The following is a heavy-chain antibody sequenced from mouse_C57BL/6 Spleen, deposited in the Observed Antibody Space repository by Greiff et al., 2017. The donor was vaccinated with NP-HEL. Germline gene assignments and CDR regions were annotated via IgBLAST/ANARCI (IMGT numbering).Heavy chain of an antibody. CDR1: GYTFTSYG. CDR2: IYPRSGNT. Sequence: VKLMESGAELARPGASVKLSCKASGYTFTSYGISWVKQRTGQGLEWIGEIYPRSGNTYYNEKFKGKATLTADKSSSTAYMELRSLTSEDSAVYFCARTGLLRSMDYWGQGTSVTVSS. J-gene: IGHJ4*01. D-gene: IGHD1-1*01. CDR3: ARTGLLRSMDY. V-gene: IGHV1-81*01.